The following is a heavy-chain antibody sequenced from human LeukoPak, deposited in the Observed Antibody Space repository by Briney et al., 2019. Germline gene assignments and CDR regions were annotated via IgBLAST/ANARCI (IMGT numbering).Heavy chain of an antibody. D-gene: IGHD5-24*01. V-gene: IGHV4-39*01. CDR2: IYYSGST. CDR1: GGSISSSSYY. CDR3: ARQEMATITYFDY. J-gene: IGHJ4*02. Sequence: SETLSLTCTVSGGSISSSSYYWGWIRQPPGKGLEWIGSIYYSGSTYYNPSLKSRVTISVDTSKNQFSLKLSSVTAADTAVYYCARQEMATITYFDYWGQGTLVTVSS.